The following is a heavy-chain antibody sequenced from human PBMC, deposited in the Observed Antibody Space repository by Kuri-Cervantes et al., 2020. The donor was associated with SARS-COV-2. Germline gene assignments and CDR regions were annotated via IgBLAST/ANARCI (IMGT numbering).Heavy chain of an antibody. D-gene: IGHD6-13*01. CDR2: IYYSGST. CDR3: AYSIAATSRWFGP. CDR1: GGSVSSGSYY. J-gene: IGHJ5*02. Sequence: SETLSLTCTVSGGSVSSGSYYWSWIWRPPGKGLEWIGYIYYSGSTNYNPSLKSRVTISVDTSKNQFSLKVRSVTAADTAVYYCAYSIAATSRWFGPWGQGTLVTVSS. V-gene: IGHV4-61*01.